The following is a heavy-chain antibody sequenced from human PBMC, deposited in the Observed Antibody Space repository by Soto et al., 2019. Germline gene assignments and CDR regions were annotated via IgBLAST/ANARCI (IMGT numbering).Heavy chain of an antibody. J-gene: IGHJ4*02. Sequence: GGSLRLSCAASGFTFSSYAMHWVRQAPGKGLEWVAVISYDGSNKYYADSVKGRFTISRDNSKNTLYLQMNSLRAEDTAVYYCARVTKGGLFPLPDRAFDYWGQGTLVTVSS. CDR1: GFTFSSYA. D-gene: IGHD1-26*01. CDR2: ISYDGSNK. CDR3: ARVTKGGLFPLPDRAFDY. V-gene: IGHV3-30-3*01.